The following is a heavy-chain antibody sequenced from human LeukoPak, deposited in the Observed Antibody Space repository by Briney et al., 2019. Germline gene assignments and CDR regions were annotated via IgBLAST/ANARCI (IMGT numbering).Heavy chain of an antibody. J-gene: IGHJ3*02. V-gene: IGHV3-74*01. D-gene: IGHD2-2*02. Sequence: PGGSLRLSCAASGLTFSSYWMQWVRQAPGKGLVWVSRINSDGSTTNYADSVKGRFTISRDNAKNTMYLQMNSLRAEDTAVYYCVSRYCTITNCYKASETGSFNISSEGSMVSVSS. CDR3: VSRYCTITNCYKASETGSFNI. CDR1: GLTFSSYW. CDR2: INSDGSTT.